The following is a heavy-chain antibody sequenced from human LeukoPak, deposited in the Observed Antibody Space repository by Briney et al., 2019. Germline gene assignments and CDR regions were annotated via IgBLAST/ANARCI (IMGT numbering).Heavy chain of an antibody. Sequence: GGSLRLSCAASGFTVSSNYMNWVRQAPGKGLEWVAVISYDGSNKYYADSVKGRFTISRDNSKNTLYLQMNSLRAEDTAVYYCARGGGSGQGAFDIWGQGTMVTVSS. V-gene: IGHV3-30*03. CDR3: ARGGGSGQGAFDI. J-gene: IGHJ3*02. CDR2: ISYDGSNK. CDR1: GFTVSSNY. D-gene: IGHD3-16*01.